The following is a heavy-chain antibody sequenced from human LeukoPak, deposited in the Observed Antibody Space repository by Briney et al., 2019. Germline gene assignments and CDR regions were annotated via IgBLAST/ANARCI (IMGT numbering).Heavy chain of an antibody. CDR1: GFTFSSYS. Sequence: GGSLRLSCAASGFTFSSYSMNWVRQAPGKGLEWVSYISSSSSTIYYADSVKGRFTISRDNAKNTLYLQMNSLRAEDTAVYYCARGDSYYYGSGSSYNAREPADYWGQGTLVTVSS. CDR2: ISSSSSTI. V-gene: IGHV3-48*01. J-gene: IGHJ4*02. CDR3: ARGDSYYYGSGSSYNAREPADY. D-gene: IGHD3-10*01.